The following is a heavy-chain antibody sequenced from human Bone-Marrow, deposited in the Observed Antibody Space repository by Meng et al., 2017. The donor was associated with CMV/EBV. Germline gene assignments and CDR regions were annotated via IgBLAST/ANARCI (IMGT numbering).Heavy chain of an antibody. CDR2: ISSSGSTI. Sequence: GGSRRPSCAASVFTFSDYYMSWIRQAPGKGLEWVSYISSSGSTIYYADSVKGRFTISRDNAKNSLYLQMNSLRAEDTAVYYCARDGNDLEYYYGMDFWGQGTTVTVYS. V-gene: IGHV3-11*04. J-gene: IGHJ6*02. D-gene: IGHD1-1*01. CDR3: ARDGNDLEYYYGMDF. CDR1: VFTFSDYY.